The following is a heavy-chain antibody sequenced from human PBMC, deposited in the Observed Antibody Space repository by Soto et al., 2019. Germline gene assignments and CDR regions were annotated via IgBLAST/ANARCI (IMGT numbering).Heavy chain of an antibody. V-gene: IGHV4-59*11. CDR3: ARDGREASGMDV. CDR1: GGSISSHY. D-gene: IGHD1-26*01. CDR2: IYYRGST. Sequence: PSETLSLTCTVSGGSISSHYWSWVRQDPGKGLEWIGHIYYRGSTSYNPSLRSRSTISVDTSNNQFSLKLNSVTTADTAVYYCARDGREASGMDVWGQGTKVTVSS. J-gene: IGHJ6*02.